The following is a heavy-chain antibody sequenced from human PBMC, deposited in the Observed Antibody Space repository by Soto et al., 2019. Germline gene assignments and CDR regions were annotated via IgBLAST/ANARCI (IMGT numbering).Heavy chain of an antibody. CDR1: GFTLSSYA. D-gene: IGHD3-22*01. CDR3: ARGYYKYYDSSGYYRSPAY. J-gene: IGHJ4*02. Sequence: GGSLRLSCAASGFTLSSYAMHWVRQAPGKGLEWVALISYDGSDKDYADSVKGRFTISRDNSRNTLFLQMNSLRAEDTAVYYCARGYYKYYDSSGYYRSPAYWXQGTLVTVSS. CDR2: ISYDGSDK. V-gene: IGHV3-30-3*01.